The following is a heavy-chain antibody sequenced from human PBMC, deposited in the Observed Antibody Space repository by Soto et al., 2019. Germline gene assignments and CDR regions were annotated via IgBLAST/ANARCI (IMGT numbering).Heavy chain of an antibody. V-gene: IGHV4-34*01. CDR2: INHSGST. J-gene: IGHJ4*02. D-gene: IGHD3-9*01. CDR3: ARATYYDTLFDY. CDR1: GGSFSGYY. Sequence: PSETLSLTCAVYGGSFSGYYWSWIRQPPGKGLEWIGEINHSGSTNYNPSLKSRVTISVDTSKNQFSLKLSSVTAADTAVYYCARATYYDTLFDYWGQGTLVTVSS.